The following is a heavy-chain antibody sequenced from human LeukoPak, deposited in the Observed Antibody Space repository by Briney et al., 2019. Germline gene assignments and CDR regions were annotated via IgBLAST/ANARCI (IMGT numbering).Heavy chain of an antibody. CDR1: GFTFSSYA. Sequence: GGSLRLSCAASGFTFSSYAMSWVRQAPGKGLEWVAVISYDGDDIYYTDSVKGRFTISRDNSKNTLFLQMNSLRAEDTAVYYCATDLGPQVLWDLFDYWGQGTLVTVSS. CDR2: ISYDGDDI. D-gene: IGHD2/OR15-2a*01. CDR3: ATDLGPQVLWDLFDY. J-gene: IGHJ4*02. V-gene: IGHV3-30*03.